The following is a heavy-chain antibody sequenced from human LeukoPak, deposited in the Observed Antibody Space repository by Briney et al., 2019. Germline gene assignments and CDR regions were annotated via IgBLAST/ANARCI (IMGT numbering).Heavy chain of an antibody. CDR1: GGSINSGSYY. V-gene: IGHV4-61*02. Sequence: SETLSLTCTVSGGSINSGSYYWSWIRRPAGKGLEWIGRISTSGSTNYNPSLKSRVTMSVDTSKNQFSLMLSSVTAADTAVYYCTRDSSGYDWFYDYWGQGTLVTVSS. CDR2: ISTSGST. J-gene: IGHJ4*02. D-gene: IGHD5-12*01. CDR3: TRDSSGYDWFYDY.